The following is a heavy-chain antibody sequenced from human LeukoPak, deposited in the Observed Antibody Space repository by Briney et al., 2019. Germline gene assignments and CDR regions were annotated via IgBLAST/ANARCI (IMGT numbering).Heavy chain of an antibody. D-gene: IGHD3-9*01. CDR1: GGSFSGYY. CDR2: INHSGST. J-gene: IGHJ4*02. CDR3: ARAGGHYDILTGYYHY. Sequence: SETLSLTCAVYGGSFSGYYWSWIRQPPGKGLEWMGEINHSGSTNYNPSLKSRVTISVDTSKNQFSLKLSSVTAADTAVYYCARAGGHYDILTGYYHYWGQGTLVTVSS. V-gene: IGHV4-34*01.